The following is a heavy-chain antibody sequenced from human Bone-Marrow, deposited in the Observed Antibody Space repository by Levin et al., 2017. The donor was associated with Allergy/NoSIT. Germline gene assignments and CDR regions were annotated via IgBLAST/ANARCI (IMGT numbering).Heavy chain of an antibody. V-gene: IGHV3-23*01. CDR1: GVTFSSFA. J-gene: IGHJ4*02. D-gene: IGHD2-2*01. CDR2: ISGDADSS. CDR3: AILQAYCSITMCYGHDC. Sequence: GGSLRLSCAASGVTFSSFAMSWVRQAPGKGLEWVAVISGDADSSYYADSVKGRFTISRDNSKNTVYLQMNSLRSDDSAVYYCAILQAYCSITMCYGHDCWGQGTQVTVSS.